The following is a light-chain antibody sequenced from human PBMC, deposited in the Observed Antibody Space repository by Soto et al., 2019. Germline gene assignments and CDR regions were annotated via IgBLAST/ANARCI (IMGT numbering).Light chain of an antibody. CDR2: GAS. CDR3: QQLNSDWYA. V-gene: IGKV1-9*01. CDR1: QGISTY. Sequence: DIQLTQSPSFLSASVGDRVTITCRASQGISTYLAWYLQRPGKAPKLLIYGASTLQSGVPSRFSGSGSGTEFTLTISSLQPEDFGIYYCQQLNSDWYAFGQGTKLEIK. J-gene: IGKJ2*01.